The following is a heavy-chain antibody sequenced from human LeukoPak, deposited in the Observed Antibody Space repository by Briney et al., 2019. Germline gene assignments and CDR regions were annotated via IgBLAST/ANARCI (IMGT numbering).Heavy chain of an antibody. CDR1: GYTFTGYY. CDR3: AGGTVASSSWCVVDY. D-gene: IGHD6-13*01. J-gene: IGHJ4*02. CDR2: IIPNSGGT. Sequence: ASVKVSCKASGYTFTGYYMHWVRQAPGQGLEWMGWIIPNSGGTNYAQKFQGRVTMTRDTSISTAYMELRRLSSDDTAVYYCAGGTVASSSWCVVDYWGQGTLVSVSS. V-gene: IGHV1-2*02.